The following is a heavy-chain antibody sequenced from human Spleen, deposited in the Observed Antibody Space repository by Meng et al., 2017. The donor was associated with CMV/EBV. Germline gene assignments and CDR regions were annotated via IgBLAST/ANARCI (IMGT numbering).Heavy chain of an antibody. CDR2: SDWDDDK. D-gene: IGHD2-2*02. Sequence: SGPTLVKPTQTLTLTCTFSGFSLSTSGMRVSWIRQPPGKALEWLARSDWDDDKFYSTSLKTRLTISKDTSKNQVVLTMTNMDPVDTATYYCARINTDCFSTSCYTYYFDYWGQGTLVTVSS. J-gene: IGHJ4*02. CDR3: ARINTDCFSTSCYTYYFDY. V-gene: IGHV2-70D*14. CDR1: GFSLSTSGMR.